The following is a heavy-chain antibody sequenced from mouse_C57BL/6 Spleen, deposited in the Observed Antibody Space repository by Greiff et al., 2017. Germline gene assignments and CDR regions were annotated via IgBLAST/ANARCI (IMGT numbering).Heavy chain of an antibody. Sequence: VQLKQSGPELVKPGASVKMSCKASGYTFTDYNMHWVKQSHGKSLEWIGYINPNNGGTSYNQKFKGKATLTVNKSSSTAYMELRSLTSEDSAVYYCARLEVLWYFDVWGTGTTVTVSS. CDR2: INPNNGGT. J-gene: IGHJ1*03. CDR1: GYTFTDYN. CDR3: ARLEVLWYFDV. V-gene: IGHV1-22*01. D-gene: IGHD2-14*01.